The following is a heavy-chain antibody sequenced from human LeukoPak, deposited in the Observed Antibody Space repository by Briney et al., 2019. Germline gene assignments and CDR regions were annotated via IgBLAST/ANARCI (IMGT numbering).Heavy chain of an antibody. V-gene: IGHV7-4-1*02. J-gene: IGHJ4*02. CDR2: INTNTGNP. Sequence: ASVKVSCKASGYTFTSYAMNWVRQAPGQGLEWMGWINTNTGNPTYAQGFTGRFVFSLDTSVSTAYLQISSVKAEDTAVYYCARDGPFRYCSGGSCYSYWGQGTLVTVSS. CDR3: ARDGPFRYCSGGSCYSY. CDR1: GYTFTSYA. D-gene: IGHD2-15*01.